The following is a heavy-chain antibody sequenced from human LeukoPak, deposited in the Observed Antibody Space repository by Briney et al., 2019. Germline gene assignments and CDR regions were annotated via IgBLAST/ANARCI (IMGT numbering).Heavy chain of an antibody. V-gene: IGHV1-18*01. CDR3: ARDAAVITIFGVVIQYFDY. J-gene: IGHJ4*02. D-gene: IGHD3-3*01. Sequence: ASVKVSCKAPGYTFTSYGISWVRQAPGQGLEWMGWISAYNGNTNYAQKLQGRVTMTTDTSTSTAYMELRSLRSDDTAVYYCARDAAVITIFGVVIQYFDYWGQGTLVTVSS. CDR2: ISAYNGNT. CDR1: GYTFTSYG.